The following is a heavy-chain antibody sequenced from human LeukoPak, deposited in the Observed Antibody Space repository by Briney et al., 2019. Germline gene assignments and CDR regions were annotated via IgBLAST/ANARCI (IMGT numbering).Heavy chain of an antibody. V-gene: IGHV4-39*07. J-gene: IGHJ5*02. CDR1: GGSISSSSYY. CDR3: ARYGHWFDP. Sequence: PSETLSLTCTVSGGSISSSSYYWGWIRQSPGKGLEYIGSVHHSADTYYNPSLKSRVTMSIDTSKNQFSLKLNSVTAADTAVYYCARYGHWFDPWGQGTLVTVSS. CDR2: VHHSADT. D-gene: IGHD3-10*01.